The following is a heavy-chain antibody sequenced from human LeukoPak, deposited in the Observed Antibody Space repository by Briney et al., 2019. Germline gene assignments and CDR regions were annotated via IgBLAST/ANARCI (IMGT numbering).Heavy chain of an antibody. CDR1: GGSFSGYY. CDR3: ARGRRTAQTKNNWFDP. Sequence: SETLSLTCVVYGGSFSGYYWSWIRQPPGEGLEWIGEINHSGSTNYNPSLKSRVTISVDTSKNQFSLKLSSVTAADTAVYYCARGRRTAQTKNNWFDPWGQGTLVTVSS. V-gene: IGHV4-34*01. J-gene: IGHJ5*02. CDR2: INHSGST. D-gene: IGHD2-8*01.